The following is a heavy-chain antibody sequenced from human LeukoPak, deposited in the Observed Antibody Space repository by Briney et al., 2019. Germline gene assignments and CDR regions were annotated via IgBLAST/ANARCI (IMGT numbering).Heavy chain of an antibody. Sequence: SETLSLTCTVSGGSISSYYWSWIRQPPGKGLEWIAYMYYSGSTNYNPSLKGRITISLDTSKNQFSLKLSSVTAADTAVYYCARADSGYDWGTYYYMDVWGKGTTVTISS. V-gene: IGHV4-59*01. D-gene: IGHD5-12*01. J-gene: IGHJ6*03. CDR1: GGSISSYY. CDR2: MYYSGST. CDR3: ARADSGYDWGTYYYMDV.